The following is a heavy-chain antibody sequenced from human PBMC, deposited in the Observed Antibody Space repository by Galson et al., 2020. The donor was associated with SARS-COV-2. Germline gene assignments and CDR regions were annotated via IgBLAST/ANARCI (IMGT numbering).Heavy chain of an antibody. CDR1: GFTFSSYA. CDR3: ARDGCKKRSTSCHNWFDP. J-gene: IGHJ5*02. V-gene: IGHV3-30*04. D-gene: IGHD2-2*01. Sequence: GGSLRLSCAASGFTFSSYAMHWVRQAPGKGLEWVAVLSYDGSNKYYADSVKGRFTITRDNSKNTLYLQMNSLRAEDTAVYYCARDGCKKRSTSCHNWFDPWGQGTLVTVSS. CDR2: LSYDGSNK.